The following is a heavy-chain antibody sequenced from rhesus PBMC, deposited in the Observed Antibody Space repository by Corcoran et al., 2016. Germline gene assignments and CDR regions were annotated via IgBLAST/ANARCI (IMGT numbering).Heavy chain of an antibody. CDR2: IFGNGGGT. CDR3: AERRGQFLEWSHYDN. Sequence: QVQLQESGPGLVKPSETLSLTCAVSGGSISDDSYWSWIRQPPGKGLEWIGHIFGNGGGTNSSPYLIHRVSISIDTSKDQFSRRLSSVTAADTALYYCAERRGQFLEWSHYDNWGQGVLVTVSS. D-gene: IGHD3-3*01. V-gene: IGHV4-106*01. J-gene: IGHJ4*01. CDR1: GGSISDDSY.